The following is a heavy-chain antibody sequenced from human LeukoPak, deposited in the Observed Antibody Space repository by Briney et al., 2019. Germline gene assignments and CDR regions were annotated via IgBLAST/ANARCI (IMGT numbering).Heavy chain of an antibody. CDR3: AGGYCSGGSCYPGFDP. CDR2: IYYSGST. CDR1: GGSISSSSYY. D-gene: IGHD2-15*01. Sequence: SETLSLTCTVSGGSISSSSYYWGWIRQPPGKGLEWIGSIYYSGSTYYNPSLKSRVTISVDTSKNQFSLKLSSVTAADTAAYYCAGGYCSGGSCYPGFDPWGQGTLVTVSS. J-gene: IGHJ5*02. V-gene: IGHV4-39*01.